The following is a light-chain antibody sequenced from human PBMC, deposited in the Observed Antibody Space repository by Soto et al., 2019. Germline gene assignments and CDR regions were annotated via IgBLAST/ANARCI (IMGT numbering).Light chain of an antibody. V-gene: IGKV2-30*01. CDR3: MQGAHWPLT. CDR2: KVS. CDR1: QSLVYSDGNTY. Sequence: DVVMTQSPLSLPVTLGQPASISCRSSQSLVYSDGNTYLSWFQQRPGHSPRRLIYKVSNRDSGVPDRFSGSGSVTDFTLKISRVEAEDVGVYYCMQGAHWPLTFGGGTKVEIK. J-gene: IGKJ4*01.